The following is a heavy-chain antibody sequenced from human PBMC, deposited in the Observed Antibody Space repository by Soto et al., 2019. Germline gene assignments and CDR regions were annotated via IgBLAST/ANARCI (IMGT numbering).Heavy chain of an antibody. CDR3: ARSMGSRPDYYFDY. D-gene: IGHD2-8*01. CDR1: GGSISSYY. CDR2: IYYSGST. J-gene: IGHJ4*02. V-gene: IGHV4-59*08. Sequence: PSETLSLTCTVSGGSISSYYWSWIRQPPGKGLEWIGYIYYSGSTNYNPSLKSRVTISVDTSKNQFSLKLSSVTAADTAVYYCARSMGSRPDYYFDYWGQGTLVTVSS.